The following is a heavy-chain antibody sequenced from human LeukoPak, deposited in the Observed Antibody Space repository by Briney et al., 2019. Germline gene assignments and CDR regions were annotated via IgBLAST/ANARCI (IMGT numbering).Heavy chain of an antibody. Sequence: GGSLRLSCAASGFTSDDYAMHWVRQAPGKGLEWVSGISWNSGSIGYADSVKGRFTISRDNAKNSLYLQMNSLRAEDTALYYCAKEGRNSSGYYYRYFDYWGQGTLVTVSS. D-gene: IGHD3-22*01. CDR3: AKEGRNSSGYYYRYFDY. CDR2: ISWNSGSI. J-gene: IGHJ4*02. CDR1: GFTSDDYA. V-gene: IGHV3-9*02.